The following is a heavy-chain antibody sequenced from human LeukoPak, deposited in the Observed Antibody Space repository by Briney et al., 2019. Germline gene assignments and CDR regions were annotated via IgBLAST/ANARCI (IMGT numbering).Heavy chain of an antibody. CDR3: AREYYGLMFSHYLDV. J-gene: IGHJ6*04. D-gene: IGHD3-16*01. Sequence: PGGSLRLSCAASGFRVSGYDLNWIRQAPGKGLEWIAYISISGSNIHYADSVRGRFTISRDNANNSLYLQLSSLRVEDTAVYYCAREYYGLMFSHYLDVWGKGTTVTVSS. CDR2: ISISGSNI. V-gene: IGHV3-11*04. CDR1: GFRVSGYD.